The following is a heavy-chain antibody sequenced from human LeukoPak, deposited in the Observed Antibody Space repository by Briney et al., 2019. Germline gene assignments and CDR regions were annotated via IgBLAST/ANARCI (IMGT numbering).Heavy chain of an antibody. D-gene: IGHD3-22*01. CDR1: GYSISSGYY. CDR3: ARHGDYYDFDY. Sequence: PSETLSLTCAVSGYSISSGYYWGWIRQLPGKGLEWIGSIYHSGSTYYNPSLKSRVTISVDTSKNQFSLKLSSVTAADTAVYYCARHGDYYDFDYWGQGTLVTVSS. CDR2: IYHSGST. J-gene: IGHJ4*02. V-gene: IGHV4-38-2*01.